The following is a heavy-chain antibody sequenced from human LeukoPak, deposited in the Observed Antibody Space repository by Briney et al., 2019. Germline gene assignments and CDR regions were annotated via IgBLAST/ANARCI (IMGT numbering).Heavy chain of an antibody. V-gene: IGHV3-11*04. J-gene: IGHJ6*02. CDR1: GFTISDYY. CDR2: ISSSGSTI. D-gene: IGHD2-2*01. Sequence: GGSLRLSCAASGFTISDYYMSWIRQAPGKGLEWVSYISSSGSTIYYADSVKGRFTISRDNAKNSLYLQMNSLRAEDTAVYYCARAGYCSSTSCYVPDYYYGMDVWGQGTTVTVSS. CDR3: ARAGYCSSTSCYVPDYYYGMDV.